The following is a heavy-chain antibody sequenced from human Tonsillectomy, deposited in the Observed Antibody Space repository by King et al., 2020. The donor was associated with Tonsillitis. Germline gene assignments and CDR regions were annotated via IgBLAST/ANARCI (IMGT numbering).Heavy chain of an antibody. CDR2: IYYSGST. CDR3: ARDLGFRRYFDY. CDR1: GGSTSSYY. V-gene: IGHV4-59*01. J-gene: IGHJ4*02. D-gene: IGHD3-16*01. Sequence: QLQESGPGLVKPSETLSLTCTVSGGSTSSYYWSWIRQPPGKGLEWIGYIYYSGSTNYNPSLKSRVTISVDTSKNQFSLKLSSVTAADTAVYYCARDLGFRRYFDYWGQGTLVTVSS.